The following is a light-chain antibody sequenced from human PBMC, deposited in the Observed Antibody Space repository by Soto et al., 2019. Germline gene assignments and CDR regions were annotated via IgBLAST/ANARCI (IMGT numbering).Light chain of an antibody. CDR2: DAS. CDR1: HSVSRN. Sequence: EIGMTQSPATLSVSPGERATLSCRASHSVSRNLAWYQQKPGQPPRLLLYDASTRATGVPARFGGSGSGTECTLTISGLQSEDFAVYYCQQYGDWPPDTFGQGTKVEI. V-gene: IGKV3-15*01. CDR3: QQYGDWPPDT. J-gene: IGKJ2*01.